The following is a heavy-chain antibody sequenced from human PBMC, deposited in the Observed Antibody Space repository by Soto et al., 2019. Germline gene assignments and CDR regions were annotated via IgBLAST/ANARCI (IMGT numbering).Heavy chain of an antibody. J-gene: IGHJ5*02. CDR2: IYYSGST. CDR1: GGSISSGGYY. CDR3: ARDPGSTSGRFGP. Sequence: PSETLSLTCTVSGGSISSGGYYWSWIRQHPGKGLQWIGYIYYSGSTYYNPSLKSRVTISVDTSKNQFSLKLSSVTAADTAVYYCARDPGSTSGRFGPWRERTLVTVCS. D-gene: IGHD2-2*01. V-gene: IGHV4-31*03.